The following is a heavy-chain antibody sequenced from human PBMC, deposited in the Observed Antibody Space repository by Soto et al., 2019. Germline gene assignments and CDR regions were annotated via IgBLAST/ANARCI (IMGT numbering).Heavy chain of an antibody. V-gene: IGHV3-23*01. Sequence: GGCLRHSCAAGGFAFSGYPMSWVRQAPGKGLEWVSVISGSGGITYYADSVKGRFTISRDNSKNTLYLQMNSLRAEDTALYYCARRGYCSTIDCYVDRSPQFDHWGQGTLVTVSS. CDR1: GFAFSGYP. J-gene: IGHJ4*02. CDR3: ARRGYCSTIDCYVDRSPQFDH. CDR2: ISGSGGIT. D-gene: IGHD2-2*01.